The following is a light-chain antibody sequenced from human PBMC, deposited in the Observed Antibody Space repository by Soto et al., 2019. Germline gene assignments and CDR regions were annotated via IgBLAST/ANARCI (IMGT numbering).Light chain of an antibody. CDR2: DVS. Sequence: DIQMTQSPSTLSASVGDRVKITCRASQVIRRWLAWYQQKPGKAPKLLIYDVSTLENGVPSRFSGSESGTEFTLTTSSLQPDDSATYYCQQYNTYWTFGQGTKVEIK. V-gene: IGKV1-5*01. CDR3: QQYNTYWT. J-gene: IGKJ1*01. CDR1: QVIRRW.